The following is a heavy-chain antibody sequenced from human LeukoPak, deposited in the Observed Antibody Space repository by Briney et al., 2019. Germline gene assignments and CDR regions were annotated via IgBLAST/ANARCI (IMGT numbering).Heavy chain of an antibody. D-gene: IGHD1-26*01. CDR3: ARDRVVGATAAFDY. CDR1: GDTVSSYA. J-gene: IGHJ4*02. Sequence: ASVKVSCKASGDTVSSYAISWVRQAPGQGLEWMGGIIPIFGTANYTQKFQGRVTITADESTSTAYMELSRLRSEDTAVYYCARDRVVGATAAFDYWGQGTLVTVSS. V-gene: IGHV1-69*13. CDR2: IIPIFGTA.